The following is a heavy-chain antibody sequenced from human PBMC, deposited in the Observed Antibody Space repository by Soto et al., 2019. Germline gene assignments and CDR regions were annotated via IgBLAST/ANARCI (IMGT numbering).Heavy chain of an antibody. CDR1: EGSFATYW. D-gene: IGHD3-22*01. Sequence: GEPLRNRYNAAEGSFATYWSGRVRQIPGKGLEWMGRITLRDRYVNYSPSFHGHVTMSVDKSTNTAFLQWSSLKASDTAMYYCARPLGGDSSGYYSSYYAMDVWGQGTTVTVSS. J-gene: IGHJ6*02. V-gene: IGHV5-10-1*01. CDR3: ARPLGGDSSGYYSSYYAMDV. CDR2: ITLRDRYV.